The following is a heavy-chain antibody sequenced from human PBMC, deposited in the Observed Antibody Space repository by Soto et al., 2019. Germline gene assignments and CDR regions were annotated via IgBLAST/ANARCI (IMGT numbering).Heavy chain of an antibody. CDR2: MNPNSGNT. V-gene: IGHV1-8*01. Sequence: GASVKVSCKASGYTFTSYDINWVRQATGQGLEWKGWMNPNSGNTGYAQKFQGRVTMTRNTSISTAYMELSSLRSDDTAVYYCARGNYDFWSGYYGYYYYYMDVWGKGTTVTVSS. CDR3: ARGNYDFWSGYYGYYYYYMDV. D-gene: IGHD3-3*01. CDR1: GYTFTSYD. J-gene: IGHJ6*03.